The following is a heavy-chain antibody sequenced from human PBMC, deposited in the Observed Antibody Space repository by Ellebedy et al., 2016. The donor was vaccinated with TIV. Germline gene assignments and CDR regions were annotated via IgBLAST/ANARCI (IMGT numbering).Heavy chain of an antibody. CDR1: GLTVRNFD. Sequence: PGGSLRLSCAASGLTVRNFDIHRVRQAPGQGLEWVEFMTYDGNKKNYADSVKDRLTISRHDSDNTLYLQMNSLRAADTAFYYCATQKNDYSRQALDWWGQGTLVTVSS. CDR3: ATQKNDYSRQALDW. D-gene: IGHD4-11*01. CDR2: MTYDGNKK. V-gene: IGHV3-30*02. J-gene: IGHJ4*02.